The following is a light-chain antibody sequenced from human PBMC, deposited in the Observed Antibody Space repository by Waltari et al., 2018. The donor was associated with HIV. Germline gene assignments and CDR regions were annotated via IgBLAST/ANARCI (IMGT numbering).Light chain of an antibody. J-gene: IGLJ1*01. Sequence: QSALTQPASVSGSPGQSITISCTGTSSDVGVYNYVSWYQQHPGKAPKLMIYEVSNRPSGVSNRFSGSKSGNTAFLTISGLQAEDEADYYCSSYTSSTKGYVFGAGTKVTVL. CDR1: SSDVGVYNY. V-gene: IGLV2-14*01. CDR3: SSYTSSTKGYV. CDR2: EVS.